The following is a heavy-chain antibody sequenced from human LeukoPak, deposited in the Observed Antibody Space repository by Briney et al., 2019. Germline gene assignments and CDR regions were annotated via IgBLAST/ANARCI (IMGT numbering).Heavy chain of an antibody. CDR3: TRKALWFGTSYYFDY. Sequence: GGSLRLSCTASGFTFGDYAMSRFRQAPGKGLEWVGFIRSKAYGGTTEYAASVKGRFTISRDDSKSIAYLQMNSLKTEDTAVYYCTRKALWFGTSYYFDYWGQGTLVTVSS. V-gene: IGHV3-49*03. CDR1: GFTFGDYA. CDR2: IRSKAYGGTT. D-gene: IGHD3-10*01. J-gene: IGHJ4*02.